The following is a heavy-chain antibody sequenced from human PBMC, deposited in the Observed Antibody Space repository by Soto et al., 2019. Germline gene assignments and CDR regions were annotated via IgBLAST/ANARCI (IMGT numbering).Heavy chain of an antibody. Sequence: SETLSLTCAVYGGSFSGYYWSWIRQPPGKGLEWIGEINHSGSTNYNPSLKSRVTISVDTSKNQFSLKLSSVTAADTAVYYCARDSAAGHNHPGFDPWGQGTLVTVSS. J-gene: IGHJ5*02. CDR2: INHSGST. CDR3: ARDSAAGHNHPGFDP. D-gene: IGHD6-13*01. CDR1: GGSFSGYY. V-gene: IGHV4-34*01.